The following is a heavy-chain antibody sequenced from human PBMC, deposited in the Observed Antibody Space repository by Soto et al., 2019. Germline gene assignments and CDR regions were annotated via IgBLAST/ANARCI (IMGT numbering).Heavy chain of an antibody. J-gene: IGHJ6*02. V-gene: IGHV1-18*01. CDR3: VMVDNYVTPTPQDV. CDR2: ISPYTGNT. D-gene: IGHD3-16*01. Sequence: QVQLVQSGDEVKKPGASVQVSCKASGYIFVNYGIAWVRQAPGQGLEWMGWISPYTGNTHSATKVQGRLTMTTDTSTRTAYRDLGSLASDDTAVYYCVMVDNYVTPTPQDVWGQGTTVTVSS. CDR1: GYIFVNYG.